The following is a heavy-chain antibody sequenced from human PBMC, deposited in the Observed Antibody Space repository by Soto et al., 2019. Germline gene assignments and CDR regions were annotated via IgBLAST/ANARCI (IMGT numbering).Heavy chain of an antibody. Sequence: GGYLRLSCAGSAFTFSDYSMNWVRQAPGKGLEWISYIYSSSSTILYADSVKGRFTISRDNAKNSLYLQMNSLRVEDTAVYYCARGLLCSGGRCYFAYSGLGTLVTVSS. CDR3: ARGLLCSGGRCYFAY. CDR1: AFTFSDYS. J-gene: IGHJ4*02. V-gene: IGHV3-48*01. CDR2: IYSSSSTI. D-gene: IGHD2-15*01.